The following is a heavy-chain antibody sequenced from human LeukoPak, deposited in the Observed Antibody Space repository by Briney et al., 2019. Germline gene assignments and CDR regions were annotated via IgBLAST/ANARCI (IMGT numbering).Heavy chain of an antibody. CDR2: VRSTYGGGII. CDR1: GFTFSDYD. Sequence: GGSLRLSCAASGFTFSDYDMNWIRQAPGKGLEWVSLVRSTYGGGIIEYADSVKGRFTVSRDDSKNTLFLQMTSLGGEDAATYHCVSTATPYTVTTPTHCYYMDVWGKGTTVTVSS. J-gene: IGHJ6*03. CDR3: VSTATPYTVTTPTHCYYMDV. V-gene: IGHV3-23*01. D-gene: IGHD4-17*01.